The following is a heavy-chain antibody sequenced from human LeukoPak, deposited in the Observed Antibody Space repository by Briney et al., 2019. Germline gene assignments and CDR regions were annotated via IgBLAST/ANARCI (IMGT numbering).Heavy chain of an antibody. V-gene: IGHV3-30*04. Sequence: GRSLRLSCAASGFTFSSYAMHWVRQAPGKGLEWVAVISYDGSNKYYADSVKGRFTISRDNSKNTLYLQMNSLRAEDTAVYYCAKEAGIAAAGTEGAFDIWGQGTMVTVSS. D-gene: IGHD6-13*01. CDR3: AKEAGIAAAGTEGAFDI. CDR1: GFTFSSYA. CDR2: ISYDGSNK. J-gene: IGHJ3*02.